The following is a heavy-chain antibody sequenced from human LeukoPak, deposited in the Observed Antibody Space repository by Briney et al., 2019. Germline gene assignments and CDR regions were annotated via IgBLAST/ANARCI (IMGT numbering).Heavy chain of an antibody. D-gene: IGHD1-26*01. CDR1: GYTFTSYY. CDR3: ARAGEWELLNAFDI. J-gene: IGHJ3*02. CDR2: INPNSGGT. Sequence: ASVKVSCKASGYTFTSYYMHWVRQAPGQGLEWMGWINPNSGGTNYAQKFRGRVTMTRDTSISTAYMELSRLRSDDTAVYYCARAGEWELLNAFDIWGQGTMVTVSS. V-gene: IGHV1-2*02.